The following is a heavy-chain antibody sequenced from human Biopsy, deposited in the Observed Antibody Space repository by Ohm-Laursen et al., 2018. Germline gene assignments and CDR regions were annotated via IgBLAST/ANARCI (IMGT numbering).Heavy chain of an antibody. D-gene: IGHD1-26*01. CDR1: GGTLINYA. CDR3: ARGPHSRSHSCFDY. CDR2: IIPMFGTA. J-gene: IGHJ4*02. Sequence: SSVKVSCKASGGTLINYAISWARQAPGQGLEWMGGIIPMFGTAKYAQMFQGRVTISADESTSTSYMELSSLTTEDTAIYYCARGPHSRSHSCFDYWGRGTLVTVSS. V-gene: IGHV1-69*01.